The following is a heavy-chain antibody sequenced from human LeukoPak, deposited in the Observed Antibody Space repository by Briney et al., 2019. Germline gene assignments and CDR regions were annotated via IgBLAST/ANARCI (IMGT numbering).Heavy chain of an antibody. Sequence: SETLSLTCAVSGVSFSGYYWSWIRQPPGKGPEWIGEISHSGRSSYNPPLKSRVTISLDTSKNQFSLKLSFVTAADTAVYYCTRTSPGIPLDFWGQGTLVSVSS. V-gene: IGHV4-34*01. CDR2: ISHSGRS. J-gene: IGHJ4*02. CDR1: GVSFSGYY. CDR3: TRTSPGIPLDF. D-gene: IGHD1-26*01.